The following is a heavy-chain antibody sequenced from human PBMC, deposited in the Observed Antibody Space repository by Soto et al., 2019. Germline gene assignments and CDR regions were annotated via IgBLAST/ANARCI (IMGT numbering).Heavy chain of an antibody. CDR3: ARGNRVTRYYYYYMDV. CDR2: MNPNSGNT. CDR1: GYTFTGYY. J-gene: IGHJ6*03. D-gene: IGHD4-4*01. V-gene: IGHV1-8*02. Sequence: ASVKVSCKASGYTFTGYYMHWVRQATGKGLEWMGWMNPNSGNTGYAQKFQGRVTMTRNTSISTAYMELSSLRSEDTAVYYCARGNRVTRYYYYYMDVWGKGTTVTVSS.